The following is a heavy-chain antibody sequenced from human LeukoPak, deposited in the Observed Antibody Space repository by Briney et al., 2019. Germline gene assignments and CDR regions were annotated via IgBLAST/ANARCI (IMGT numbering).Heavy chain of an antibody. J-gene: IGHJ3*02. V-gene: IGHV4-59*01. CDR2: IYYSGST. Sequence: SETLSLTCTVSGGSISSYYWSWIRQPPGKGLEWIGYIYYSGSTNYNPSLKSRVTISVDTSKNQFSLKLSSVTAADTAVYYCARDGVDSSGSQGAFDIWGQGTMVTVSS. D-gene: IGHD3-22*01. CDR3: ARDGVDSSGSQGAFDI. CDR1: GGSISSYY.